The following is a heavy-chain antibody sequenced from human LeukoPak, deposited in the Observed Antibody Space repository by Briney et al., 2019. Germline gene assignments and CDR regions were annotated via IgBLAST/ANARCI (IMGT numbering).Heavy chain of an antibody. CDR3: ARGSGNPKY. CDR1: GGSFSGYY. CDR2: INHSGST. V-gene: IGHV4-34*01. J-gene: IGHJ4*02. D-gene: IGHD1-26*01. Sequence: SETLSLTCAVYGGSFSGYYWSWIRQPPGKGLEWIGEINHSGSTNYNPSLKSRVTISVDTSKNQFSLKLSSVTAADTAVYYCARGSGNPKYWGQGTLVTVSS.